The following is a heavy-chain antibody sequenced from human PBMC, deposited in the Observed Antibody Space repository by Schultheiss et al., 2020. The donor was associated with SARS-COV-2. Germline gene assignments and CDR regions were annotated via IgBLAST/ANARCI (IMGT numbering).Heavy chain of an antibody. J-gene: IGHJ4*02. D-gene: IGHD6-13*01. CDR2: LSGSGTRT. CDR1: GFTFSSYG. Sequence: GGSLRLSCAASGFTFSSYGMHWVRQAPGKGLEWVSGLSGSGTRTYYADSVKGRFTISRDNSKNTLYVQMNRLRVEDTAVYYCAKDRGWFSSSWCFDYWGQGTLVTVSS. V-gene: IGHV3-23*01. CDR3: AKDRGWFSSSWCFDY.